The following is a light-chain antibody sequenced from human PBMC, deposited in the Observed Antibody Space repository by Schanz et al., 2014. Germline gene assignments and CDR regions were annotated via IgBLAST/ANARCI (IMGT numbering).Light chain of an antibody. CDR2: GAS. V-gene: IGKV3-20*01. J-gene: IGKJ1*01. CDR3: QQYNNWLWA. CDR1: QSVSSSY. Sequence: EIVLTQSPGTLSLSPGERATLSCRASQSVSSSYLAWYQQKPGQAPRLLIYGASSRATGIPDRFSGSGSETEFTLTIRSLQSEDFALYYCQQYNNWLWAFGQGTKVEIK.